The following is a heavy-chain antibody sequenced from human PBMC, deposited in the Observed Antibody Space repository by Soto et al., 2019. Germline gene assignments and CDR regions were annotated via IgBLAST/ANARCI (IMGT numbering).Heavy chain of an antibody. Sequence: EVQLVESGGGLVQPGGSLRLSCAASGFTFSTYWMTWVRQVPGKGLEWVANIKQDGSQTNYVDSVKGRFTISRDNANNSLYLQMYSLRVEDAALYYCARDLSPTYGIYWVAAFDFWGQGTVVTVSS. CDR2: IKQDGSQT. J-gene: IGHJ3*01. CDR1: GFTFSTYW. D-gene: IGHD2-8*02. V-gene: IGHV3-7*05. CDR3: ARDLSPTYGIYWVAAFDF.